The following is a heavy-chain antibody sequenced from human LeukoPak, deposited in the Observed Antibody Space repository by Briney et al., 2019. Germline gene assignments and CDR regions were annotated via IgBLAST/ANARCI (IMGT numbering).Heavy chain of an antibody. J-gene: IGHJ5*02. Sequence: PSETLSLTCSVSGGSITTYYWNWIRQPAGKGLEWIGRFHSSGNTNFNPTFKSRVTMSVDTSKSQFFLNLTSVTAADTAIYYCARDIAGGAASGKTSCFDPWGQGTLVVVSS. D-gene: IGHD6-13*01. CDR3: ARDIAGGAASGKTSCFDP. CDR2: FHSSGNT. V-gene: IGHV4-4*07. CDR1: GGSITTYY.